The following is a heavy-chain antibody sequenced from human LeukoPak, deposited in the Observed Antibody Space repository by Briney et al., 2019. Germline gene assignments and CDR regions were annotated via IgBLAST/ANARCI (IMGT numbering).Heavy chain of an antibody. V-gene: IGHV4-34*01. CDR3: ARERVTTRNGYFDD. Sequence: SETLSLTCPVYSGSLSGYYWSWLRQPPGKGLEWIGRVNHGGTSNHNPSLTSRVTISVDTFGKQFSLELTSMTAADTAVYFCARERVTTRNGYFDDWGQGSLVTVSS. CDR2: VNHGGTS. CDR1: SGSLSGYY. J-gene: IGHJ4*02. D-gene: IGHD4-17*01.